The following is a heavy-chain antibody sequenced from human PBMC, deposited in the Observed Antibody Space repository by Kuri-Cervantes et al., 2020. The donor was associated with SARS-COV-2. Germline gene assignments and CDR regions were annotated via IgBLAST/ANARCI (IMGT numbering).Heavy chain of an antibody. CDR1: GFVFSSYG. CDR2: IKSKTDGGTT. J-gene: IGHJ3*02. V-gene: IGHV3-15*01. Sequence: GESLKISCAASGFVFSSYGMSWVRHVPGKGLEWVGRIKSKTDGGTTDYAAPVKGRFTISRDDSKNTLYLQMNSLKTEDTAVYYCTSSTAIFGVDAFDIWGQGTMVTVSS. CDR3: TSSTAIFGVDAFDI. D-gene: IGHD3-3*01.